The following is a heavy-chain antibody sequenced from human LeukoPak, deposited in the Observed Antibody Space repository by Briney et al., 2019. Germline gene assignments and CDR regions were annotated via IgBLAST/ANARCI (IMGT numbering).Heavy chain of an antibody. CDR3: EGLGGYCSGGSCYETPGY. D-gene: IGHD2-15*01. V-gene: IGHV4-34*01. CDR1: GGSFSGYD. J-gene: IGHJ4*02. CDR2: VKHRGST. Sequence: PSETLSLTCAVEGGSFSGYDWSWIRHRPGQGQELIGEVKHRGSTNYNPSLKSRSTISVETSKNQFSLTLSSVTAADTAVYYCEGLGGYCSGGSCYETPGYWGQGTLVTVSS.